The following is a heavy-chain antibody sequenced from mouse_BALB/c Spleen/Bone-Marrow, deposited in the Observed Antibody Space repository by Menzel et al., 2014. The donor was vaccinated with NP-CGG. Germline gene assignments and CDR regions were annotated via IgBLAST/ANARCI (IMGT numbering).Heavy chain of an antibody. CDR3: TSYGNYWYFDV. J-gene: IGHJ1*01. Sequence: EVKLQESGPDLVKPSQSLSLTCTVTGYSITSGYSWHWIRQFPGNKLEWMGYIHHSGSTNYNPSLRSRISITRDTSKNQFSLHLNSVTTEDTATYYCTSYGNYWYFDVWGAGTTVTVSS. CDR1: GYSITSGYS. CDR2: IHHSGST. V-gene: IGHV3-1*02. D-gene: IGHD2-1*01.